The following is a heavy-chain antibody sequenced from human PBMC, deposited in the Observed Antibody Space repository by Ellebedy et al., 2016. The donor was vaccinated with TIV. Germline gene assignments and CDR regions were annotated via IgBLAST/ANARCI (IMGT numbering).Heavy chain of an antibody. D-gene: IGHD2-2*01. CDR3: ARPSYQLLSYYFDS. Sequence: GESLKISCAASGFTFGRYGMHWVRQAPGKGLEWVAVIWFDGSKEFYADSVKGRFTISRDDSKTEVFLQMSSLRAEDTAVYYCARPSYQLLSYYFDSWGQGTLVTVSS. CDR1: GFTFGRYG. CDR2: IWFDGSKE. J-gene: IGHJ4*02. V-gene: IGHV3-33*01.